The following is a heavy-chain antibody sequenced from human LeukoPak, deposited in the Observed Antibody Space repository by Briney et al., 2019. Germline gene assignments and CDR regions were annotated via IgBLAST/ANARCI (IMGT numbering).Heavy chain of an antibody. V-gene: IGHV3-13*04. J-gene: IGHJ6*02. Sequence: GGPPRLSSAAPGFAFNRYNIYGVPKTKVEGLEWVSALYATGDTYYPDSVKGRFTISRENAKNSVYLQMNSLRAGDTAVYYCARGSYCSGGTCSPGPYDYGMDVWGQGTMVTVSS. CDR2: LYATGDT. CDR3: ARGSYCSGGTCSPGPYDYGMDV. D-gene: IGHD2-15*01. CDR1: GFAFNRYN.